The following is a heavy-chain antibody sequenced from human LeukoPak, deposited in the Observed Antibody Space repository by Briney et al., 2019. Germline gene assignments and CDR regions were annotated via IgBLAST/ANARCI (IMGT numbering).Heavy chain of an antibody. CDR1: GFSFSDAW. V-gene: IGHV3-15*01. J-gene: IGHJ6*01. CDR2: IKSKTEGGTT. CDR3: STAPYYSGLGIGTGDMNV. D-gene: IGHD3-16*01. Sequence: WGPLRLSCAASGFSFSDAWMTWVRQAPGKGPVWVGHIKSKTEGGTTDYVAPVKGRFTISRDDSKKTLYLQMNSLKIEAAALYYCSTAPYYSGLGIGTGDMNVWGQGNTVTVCS.